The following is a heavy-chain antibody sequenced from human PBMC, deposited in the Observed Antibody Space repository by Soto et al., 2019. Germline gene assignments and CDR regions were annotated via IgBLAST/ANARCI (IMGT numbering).Heavy chain of an antibody. CDR1: GFTFSSYA. CDR3: AKDNTPWFGEFASWNDY. J-gene: IGHJ4*02. Sequence: GVSLRLSCAASGFTFSSYAMSWVRQAPGKGLEWVSAISGSGGSTYYADSVKGRFTISRDNSKNTLYLQMNSLRAEDTAVYYCAKDNTPWFGEFASWNDYWGQGILVSGSA. D-gene: IGHD3-10*01. V-gene: IGHV3-23*01. CDR2: ISGSGGST.